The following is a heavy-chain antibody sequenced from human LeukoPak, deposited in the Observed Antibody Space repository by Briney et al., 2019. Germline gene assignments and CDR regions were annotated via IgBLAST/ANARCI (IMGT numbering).Heavy chain of an antibody. CDR3: ARAPDYYDSSGYSPGYFDL. V-gene: IGHV1-18*01. J-gene: IGHJ2*01. CDR1: GYTFTSYG. Sequence: GASVKVSCKASGYTFTSYGISWVRQAPGQGLEWMGWISAYNGNTNCAQKLQGRVTMTTDTSTSTAYMELRSLRSDDTAVYYCARAPDYYDSSGYSPGYFDLWGRGTLVTVSS. D-gene: IGHD3-22*01. CDR2: ISAYNGNT.